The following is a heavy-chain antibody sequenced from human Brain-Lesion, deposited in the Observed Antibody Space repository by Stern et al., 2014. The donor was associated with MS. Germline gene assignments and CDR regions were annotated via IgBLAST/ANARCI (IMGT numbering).Heavy chain of an antibody. J-gene: IGHJ4*02. Sequence: QLQLQESGPGLVKPSETLSLTCTVSGGSISSSTYYWAWIRQPPGKGLEWIGNIYYSGFTYYQPSLKSRVTISVDMSKNQFSLKLSSVTAADTAIYYCARHDSVPRPSQLYSARDRGPGYFDYWGQGTLVTVSS. CDR2: IYYSGFT. CDR1: GGSISSSTYY. V-gene: IGHV4-39*01. CDR3: ARHDSVPRPSQLYSARDRGPGYFDY. D-gene: IGHD1-26*01.